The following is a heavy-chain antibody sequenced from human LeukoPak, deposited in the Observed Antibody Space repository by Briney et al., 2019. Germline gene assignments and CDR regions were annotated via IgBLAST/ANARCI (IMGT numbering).Heavy chain of an antibody. V-gene: IGHV1-69*13. CDR1: GGTFSSYA. D-gene: IGHD3-22*01. CDR3: AYDSSGYYPGYFDY. CDR2: IIPIFGTA. Sequence: ASVKVSCKASGGTFSSYAISWVRQAPGQGLEWMGGIIPIFGTANYAQKFQGRVTITADESTSTAYTELSSLRSEDTAVYYCAYDSSGYYPGYFDYWGQGTLVTVSS. J-gene: IGHJ4*02.